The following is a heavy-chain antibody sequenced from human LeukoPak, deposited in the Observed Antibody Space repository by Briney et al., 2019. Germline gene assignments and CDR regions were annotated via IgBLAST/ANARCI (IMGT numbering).Heavy chain of an antibody. CDR3: GRAGPVTKDHFMDV. V-gene: IGHV3-23*01. CDR2: ISGSGGST. Sequence: PGGSLRLSCAASGFTFSSYAMSWVRQAPGKGLEWVSAISGSGGSTYYADSVKGRFTISRDNAKNSLFLQMNSLSAEGTAVYYCGRAGPVTKDHFMDVWGKGTTVTVSS. D-gene: IGHD2-2*01. J-gene: IGHJ6*03. CDR1: GFTFSSYA.